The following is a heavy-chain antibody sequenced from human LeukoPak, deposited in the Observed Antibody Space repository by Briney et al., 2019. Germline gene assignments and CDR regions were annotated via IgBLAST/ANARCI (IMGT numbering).Heavy chain of an antibody. Sequence: SVNVSCKASGGTFSSYAISWVRQAPGQGLEWMGGIIPIFGTANYAQKFQGRVTITADESTSTAYMELSSLRSEDTAVYYCAGGGIAAAGISYYYYGMDVWGQGTTVTVSS. CDR1: GGTFSSYA. CDR2: IIPIFGTA. V-gene: IGHV1-69*13. D-gene: IGHD6-13*01. CDR3: AGGGIAAAGISYYYYGMDV. J-gene: IGHJ6*02.